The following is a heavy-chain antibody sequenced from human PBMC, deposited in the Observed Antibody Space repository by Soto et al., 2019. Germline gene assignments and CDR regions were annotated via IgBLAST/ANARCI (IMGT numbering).Heavy chain of an antibody. Sequence: QVQLVESGGGVVQPGRSLRLSCAASGFTFSSYGMHWVRQVPGKGLEWVAVIWYDGSNKYYADSVKGRFTISRDNSKNTLYLQMNSLRAEDTAVYYCARGGLTDYFDYWGQGTLVTVSS. CDR2: IWYDGSNK. CDR1: GFTFSSYG. CDR3: ARGGLTDYFDY. J-gene: IGHJ4*02. V-gene: IGHV3-33*01. D-gene: IGHD2-21*02.